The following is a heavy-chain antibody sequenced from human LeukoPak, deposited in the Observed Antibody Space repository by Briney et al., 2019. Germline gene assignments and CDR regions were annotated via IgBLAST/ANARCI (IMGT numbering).Heavy chain of an antibody. CDR2: FDPEDGET. CDR1: GHTLTELS. J-gene: IGHJ4*02. Sequence: ASVKVSCKVSGHTLTELSMHWVRQAPGKGLEWMGGFDPEDGETIYAQKFQGRVTMTEDTSTDTAYMELSSLRSEDTAVYYCATASYYGSGPVLDYWGQGTLVTVSS. D-gene: IGHD3-10*01. CDR3: ATASYYGSGPVLDY. V-gene: IGHV1-24*01.